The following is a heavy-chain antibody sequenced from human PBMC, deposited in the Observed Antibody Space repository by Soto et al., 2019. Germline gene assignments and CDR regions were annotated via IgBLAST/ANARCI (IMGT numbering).Heavy chain of an antibody. CDR1: GYTFTGYY. CDR2: INPNSGGT. Sequence: ASVKVSCKASGYTFTGYYMHWVRQAPGQGPEWMGWINPNSGGTNYAQKFQGRVTMTRDTSISTAYMELSRLRSDDTAVYYCAAYSSSWTLPAGNYYYDGMDVGAQGTTVTVSS. CDR3: AAYSSSWTLPAGNYYYDGMDV. V-gene: IGHV1-2*02. D-gene: IGHD6-13*01. J-gene: IGHJ6*02.